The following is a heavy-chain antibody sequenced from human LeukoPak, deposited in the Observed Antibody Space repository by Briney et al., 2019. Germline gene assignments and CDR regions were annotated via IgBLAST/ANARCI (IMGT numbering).Heavy chain of an antibody. V-gene: IGHV4-4*07. CDR3: ASQTPTVTENFYYYYYYMDV. CDR1: GGSISSYY. CDR2: IYTSGST. D-gene: IGHD4-17*01. J-gene: IGHJ6*03. Sequence: SETLSLTCTVSGGSISSYYWSWIRQPAGKGLEWIGRIYTSGSTNYNPSLKSRVTMSVDTSKNQFSLKLSSVTAADTAVYYCASQTPTVTENFYYYYYYMDVWGKGTTVTVSS.